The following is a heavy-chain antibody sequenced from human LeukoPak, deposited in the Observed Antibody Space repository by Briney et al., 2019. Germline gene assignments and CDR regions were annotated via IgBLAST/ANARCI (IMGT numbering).Heavy chain of an antibody. CDR1: WFTFSSYA. Sequence: GGSLRLSCAASWFTFSSYAKSRGRQAPGKGVEGVSAIWGSGGSTYYADSVKGRFTISRDNSKNTLYPQMNSLRAEDTAVYYCAKTVLRYFDWLLYFDYWGQGTLVTVSS. CDR3: AKTVLRYFDWLLYFDY. D-gene: IGHD3-9*01. J-gene: IGHJ4*02. V-gene: IGHV3-23*01. CDR2: IWGSGGST.